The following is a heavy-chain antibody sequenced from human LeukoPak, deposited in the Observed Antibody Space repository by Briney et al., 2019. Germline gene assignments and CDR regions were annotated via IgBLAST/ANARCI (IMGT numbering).Heavy chain of an antibody. V-gene: IGHV3-21*01. CDR2: ISSRSSYI. CDR3: ARDREYYDYVWGSYRYTGPPNY. D-gene: IGHD3-16*02. Sequence: GGSLRLSCAASGFTFSSYSMNWVRQAPGKGLEGVSSISSRSSYIYYADSVKGRFTISRDNAKNSLYLQMNSLRAEDTAVYYCARDREYYDYVWGSYRYTGPPNYWGQGTLVTVSS. CDR1: GFTFSSYS. J-gene: IGHJ4*02.